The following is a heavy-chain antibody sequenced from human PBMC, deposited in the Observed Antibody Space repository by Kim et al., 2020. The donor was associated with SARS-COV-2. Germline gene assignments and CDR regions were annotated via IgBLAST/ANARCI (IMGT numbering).Heavy chain of an antibody. CDR2: ISAYNGNT. J-gene: IGHJ6*02. CDR1: GYTFTSYG. Sequence: ASVKVSCKASGYTFTSYGISWVRQAPGQGLEWMGWISAYNGNTNYAQKLQGRVTMTTDTSTSTAYMELRSLRSDDTAVYYCAREARIHCSGGSCYVGYYYGMDVWGQGTTVTVSS. CDR3: AREARIHCSGGSCYVGYYYGMDV. V-gene: IGHV1-18*01. D-gene: IGHD2-15*01.